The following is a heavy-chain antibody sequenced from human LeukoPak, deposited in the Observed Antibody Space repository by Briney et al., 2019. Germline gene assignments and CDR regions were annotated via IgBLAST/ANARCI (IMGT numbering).Heavy chain of an antibody. CDR3: ARFLGGSYGMDV. V-gene: IGHV1-69*13. Sequence: SVKVSCKASGGTFSSYAISWVRQAPGQGLEWMGGIIPILGTANYAQKFQGRVTITADESTSTAYMELSSLRSEDTAVYYCARFLGGSYGMDVWGQGTTVTVSS. J-gene: IGHJ6*02. CDR2: IIPILGTA. CDR1: GGTFSSYA. D-gene: IGHD1-26*01.